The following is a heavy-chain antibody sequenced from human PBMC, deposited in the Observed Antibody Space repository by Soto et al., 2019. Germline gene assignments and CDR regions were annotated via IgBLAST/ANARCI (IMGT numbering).Heavy chain of an antibody. CDR3: ARQLWGLGNWFDP. D-gene: IGHD5-18*01. V-gene: IGHV4-59*08. Sequence: ETLSLTCTVSGGSISSYYWSWIRQPPGKGLEWIGYIYRGSTNYNPSLKSRVTISVDTSKNQFSLKLSSVTASDTAVYYCARQLWGLGNWFDPWGQGTLVTVSS. CDR1: GGSISSYY. CDR2: IYRGST. J-gene: IGHJ5*02.